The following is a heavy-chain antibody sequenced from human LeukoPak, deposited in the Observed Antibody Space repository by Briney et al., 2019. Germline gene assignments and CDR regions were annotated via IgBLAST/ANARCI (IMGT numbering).Heavy chain of an antibody. CDR3: TRSPFDNISTFDD. CDR2: IRSKAYGGTT. CDR1: AFTFGDYA. Sequence: PGRSLRLSCTASAFTFGDYAMTWFRQAPGKGLEWVGFIRSKAYGGTTEYAASVKGRFTISRGDSKSIAYLQMNSLKTEDTAVYYCTRSPFDNISTFDDWGQGTLVTVSS. V-gene: IGHV3-49*03. D-gene: IGHD3-3*02. J-gene: IGHJ4*02.